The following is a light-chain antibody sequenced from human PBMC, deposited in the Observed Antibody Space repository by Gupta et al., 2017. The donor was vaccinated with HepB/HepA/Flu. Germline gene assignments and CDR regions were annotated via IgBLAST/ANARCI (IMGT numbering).Light chain of an antibody. CDR3: HHECFGLDT. CDR1: QSVTNNY. J-gene: IGKJ2*01. CDR2: GAS. Sequence: EIVLTQSPGTLSLSPGDRATLSCRASQSVTNNYLAWYQQRPGQAPRLLMYGASSRATGIPDRFSGSGSGTEFTLNISRREPEDFGMYYCHHECFGLDTFGQGTKVEIK. V-gene: IGKV3-20*01.